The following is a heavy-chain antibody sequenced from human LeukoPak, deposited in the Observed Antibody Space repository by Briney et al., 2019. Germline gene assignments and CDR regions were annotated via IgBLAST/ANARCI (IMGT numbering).Heavy chain of an antibody. J-gene: IGHJ4*02. CDR3: AKQQLVRCFDY. CDR1: GGSITSSSYY. V-gene: IGHV4-39*01. D-gene: IGHD6-13*01. CDR2: IFYSGST. Sequence: SETLSLTCTVSGGSITSSSYYWGWIRQPQGKGLEWIGSIFYSGSTYYNPSLKSRVTISVDTSKTQFSLKLSSVTAADTAVYYCAKQQLVRCFDYWGQGTLVTVSS.